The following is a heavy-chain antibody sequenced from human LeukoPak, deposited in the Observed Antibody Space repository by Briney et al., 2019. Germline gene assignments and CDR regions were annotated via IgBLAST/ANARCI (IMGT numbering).Heavy chain of an antibody. V-gene: IGHV3-66*01. CDR3: ARDRCFDY. CDR2: IDSGGIT. CDR1: GFTVSSNY. J-gene: IGHJ4*02. Sequence: RGGSLRLSCAASGFTVSSNYMSWVRQAPGKGLEWVSVIDSGGITYYADSVKGRFTISRDNSKNTLYLQMNSLRAEDTVVYYCARDRCFDYWGQGTLVTVSS.